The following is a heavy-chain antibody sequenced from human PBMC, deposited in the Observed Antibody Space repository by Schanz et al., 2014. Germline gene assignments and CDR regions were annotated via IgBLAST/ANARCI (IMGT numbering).Heavy chain of an antibody. D-gene: IGHD1-26*01. J-gene: IGHJ4*02. CDR3: ARDNGRIPAANSFDY. V-gene: IGHV1-18*01. CDR2: ISSYTGDT. Sequence: QILLVQPGPEVKKPGASVTVSCKASGYDFHIYAYSWVRQAPGQGPEWIGWISSYTGDTKYAQKFQHRVNMTTDRTTSTVYMELRSLRFDDAAVYFCARDNGRIPAANSFDYWGQGTRVTDSS. CDR1: GYDFHIYA.